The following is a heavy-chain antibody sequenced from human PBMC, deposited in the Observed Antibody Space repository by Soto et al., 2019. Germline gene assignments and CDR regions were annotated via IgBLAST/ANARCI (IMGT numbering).Heavy chain of an antibody. V-gene: IGHV3-48*01. CDR1: GFTFSSYS. Sequence: GGSLRLSCAASGFTFSSYSMNWVRQAPGKGLEWVSYISSSSSTIYYADSAKGRFTISRDNAKNSVYLQMNSLRAEDTAVYYCAGDSPQNSYALNWFDPWGQGTLVTVSS. D-gene: IGHD5-18*01. CDR3: AGDSPQNSYALNWFDP. CDR2: ISSSSSTI. J-gene: IGHJ5*02.